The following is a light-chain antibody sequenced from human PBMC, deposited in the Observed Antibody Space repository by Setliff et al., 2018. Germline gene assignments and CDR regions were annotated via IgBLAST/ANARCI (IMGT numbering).Light chain of an antibody. J-gene: IGLJ2*01. Sequence: QSVLTQPASMSGSTGQSITISCIGTSSDIGDSYNYVSWYQHYPGKAPKLMIFDVTNRPSGVSNRFSGSKSGNTASLTISGLQAEDEALYYCSSYRSSSTLVVFGGGTQLTVL. CDR1: SSDIGDSYNY. CDR3: SSYRSSSTLVV. V-gene: IGLV2-14*03. CDR2: DVT.